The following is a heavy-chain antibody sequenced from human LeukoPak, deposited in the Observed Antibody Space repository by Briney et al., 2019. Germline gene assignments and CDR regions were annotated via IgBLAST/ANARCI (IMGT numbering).Heavy chain of an antibody. V-gene: IGHV4-39*01. J-gene: IGHJ5*02. D-gene: IGHD2-21*01. CDR1: GGSISSSSYY. Sequence: SETLSLTCTVSGGSISSSSYYWGWIRQPPGKGLEWIGSIYYSGSTYYNPSLKSRVTISVDTSKNQFSLKLSSVTAADTAVYYCARIVGILDNWFDPWGQGTLVTVPS. CDR2: IYYSGST. CDR3: ARIVGILDNWFDP.